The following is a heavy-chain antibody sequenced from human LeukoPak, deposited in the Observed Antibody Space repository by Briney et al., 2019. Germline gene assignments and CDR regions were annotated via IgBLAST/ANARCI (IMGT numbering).Heavy chain of an antibody. Sequence: GGSLRLSCAASGFTFSNYNMNWVRQAPGKGLEWISHISTGSSTVYFADSVKGRFIISRDNTNNSLYLQMNSLRAEDTALYFCARDSKSPQFWGQGTLVAVSS. D-gene: IGHD5-24*01. CDR2: ISTGSSTV. CDR3: ARDSKSPQF. CDR1: GFTFSNYN. V-gene: IGHV3-48*04. J-gene: IGHJ4*02.